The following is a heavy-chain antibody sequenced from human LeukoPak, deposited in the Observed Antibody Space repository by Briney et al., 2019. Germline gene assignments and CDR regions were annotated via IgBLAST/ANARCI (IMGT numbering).Heavy chain of an antibody. V-gene: IGHV3-30*02. Sequence: GGSLRLSCAASGFTFSSYGMHWVRQAPGKGLEWVAFIRYDGSNKYYADSVKGRFTISRDNSKNTLYLQMNSLRAEDTAVYYCATLGYSGYDEPDAFDIWGQGTMVTVSS. D-gene: IGHD5-12*01. CDR1: GFTFSSYG. J-gene: IGHJ3*02. CDR3: ATLGYSGYDEPDAFDI. CDR2: IRYDGSNK.